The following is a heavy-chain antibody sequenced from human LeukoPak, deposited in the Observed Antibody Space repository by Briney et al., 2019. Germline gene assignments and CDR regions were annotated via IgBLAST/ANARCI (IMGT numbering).Heavy chain of an antibody. Sequence: SETLSLTCTVSGDSLSNIAYYWGWIRQPPGKGLELIGTVYHNGRTYYNPSLKSRVTISVDTSKNQFSLKLSSVTAADTAVYFRARHSTADRREFDPWGQGTLVTVSS. D-gene: IGHD6-6*01. V-gene: IGHV4-39*01. CDR2: VYHNGRT. CDR1: GDSLSNIAYY. CDR3: ARHSTADRREFDP. J-gene: IGHJ5*02.